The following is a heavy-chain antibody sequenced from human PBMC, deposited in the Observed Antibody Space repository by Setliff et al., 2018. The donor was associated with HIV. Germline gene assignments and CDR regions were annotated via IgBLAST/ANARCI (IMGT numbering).Heavy chain of an antibody. Sequence: VASVKVSCKASGYTFTSYYMHWVRQAPGQGLEWMGIINPSGGSTSYAQNFQGRVTMTRDTSTSTVYMELSSLRSEDTAVYYCARRGSRGDYYYYMDVWGKGTTVTVSS. J-gene: IGHJ6*03. CDR2: INPSGGST. D-gene: IGHD3-10*01. CDR3: ARRGSRGDYYYYMDV. CDR1: GYTFTSYY. V-gene: IGHV1-46*01.